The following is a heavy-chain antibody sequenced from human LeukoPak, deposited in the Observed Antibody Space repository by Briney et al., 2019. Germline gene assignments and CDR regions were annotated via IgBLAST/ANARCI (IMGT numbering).Heavy chain of an antibody. J-gene: IGHJ4*02. CDR3: TRVGGFQLPKFDY. CDR1: GFNFNTYA. V-gene: IGHV3-48*02. CDR2: ISSSSSTI. Sequence: GGSLRLSCAASGFNFNTYAMNWVRQAPGKGLEWISYISSSSSTIYYADSVGGRFSISRDNAKNSVYLEMNSPGDEDTAFYYCTRVGGFQLPKFDYWGRGTLVTVSS. D-gene: IGHD3-16*01.